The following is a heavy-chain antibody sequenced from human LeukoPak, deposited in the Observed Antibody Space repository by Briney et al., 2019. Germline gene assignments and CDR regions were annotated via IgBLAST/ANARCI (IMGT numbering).Heavy chain of an antibody. Sequence: SETLSLTCTVSGGSISSYYWSWIRQHPGKGLEWIGYIYYSGSTYYNPSLKSRVTISVDTSKNQFSLKLSSVTAADTAVYYCARDSRDIVVVPAEEDAFDIWGQGTMVTVSS. V-gene: IGHV4-59*12. J-gene: IGHJ3*02. CDR2: IYYSGST. CDR1: GGSISSYY. D-gene: IGHD2-2*01. CDR3: ARDSRDIVVVPAEEDAFDI.